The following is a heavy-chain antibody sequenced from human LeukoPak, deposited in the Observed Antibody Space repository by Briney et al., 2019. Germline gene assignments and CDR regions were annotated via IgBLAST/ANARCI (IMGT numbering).Heavy chain of an antibody. V-gene: IGHV3-66*01. CDR3: VRTFDY. CDR1: GFSVSSNY. J-gene: IGHJ4*02. CDR2: IYSGGST. Sequence: GGSLRLSCAASGFSVSSNYMTWVRQAPDKGLEWVSVIYSGGSTYYADSVKGRFTISRDNSKNTLFLQMNSLRAEDTAVYYCVRTFDYWGQGTLVTVSS.